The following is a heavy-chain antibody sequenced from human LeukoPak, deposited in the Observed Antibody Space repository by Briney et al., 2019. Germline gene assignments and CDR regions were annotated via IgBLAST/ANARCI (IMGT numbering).Heavy chain of an antibody. CDR1: GFTFSSYA. V-gene: IGHV3-23*01. D-gene: IGHD3-3*01. J-gene: IGHJ4*02. CDR2: ISGSGGST. Sequence: GGSLRLSCAASGFTFSSYARSWVRQAPGKGLEWVSAISGSGGSTYYADSVKGRFTISRDNSKNTLYLQMNSLRAQDTAVYYCATPPTYYDFWSGYPPVDYWGQGTLVTVSS. CDR3: ATPPTYYDFWSGYPPVDY.